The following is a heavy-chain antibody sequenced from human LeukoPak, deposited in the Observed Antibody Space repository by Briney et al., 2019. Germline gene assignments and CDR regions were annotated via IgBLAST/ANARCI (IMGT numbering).Heavy chain of an antibody. CDR2: LYYDGST. CDR1: GGSISSYY. D-gene: IGHD3-22*01. V-gene: IGHV4-59*08. J-gene: IGHJ6*02. Sequence: SETLSLTCTVSGGSISSYYWSWIRQPPGKGLEWIGYLYYDGSTNYNPSLKSRVTISVDTSKNQFSLNLTSVTAADTAVYYCARGAPYDSSGYYYLYYYYYGMDVWGQGTTVTVSS. CDR3: ARGAPYDSSGYYYLYYYYYGMDV.